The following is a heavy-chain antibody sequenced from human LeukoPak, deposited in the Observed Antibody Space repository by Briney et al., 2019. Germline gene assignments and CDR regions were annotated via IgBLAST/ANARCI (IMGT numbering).Heavy chain of an antibody. CDR2: ISSSGGST. CDR1: GFTFSSYA. V-gene: IGHV3-23*01. D-gene: IGHD6-19*01. CDR3: AKSNLYSNGWYRY. Sequence: PGGSLRLSCAASGFTFSSYAMSWVRQAPGKGLEWVSAISSSGGSTYYADSVKGRFTISRDNSKNTLSLQMNNLRAEDTAVYYCAKSNLYSNGWYRYWGQGTLVTVSS. J-gene: IGHJ4*02.